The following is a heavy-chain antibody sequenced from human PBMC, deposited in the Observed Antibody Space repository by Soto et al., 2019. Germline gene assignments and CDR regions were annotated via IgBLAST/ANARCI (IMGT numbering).Heavy chain of an antibody. Sequence: PSETLSLTCAVYGGSFSGYYWSWIRQPPGKGLEWIGEINHSGSTNYNPSLKSRVTISVDTSKNQFSLKLSSVTAADTAVYYCARPGRGYSYGEFGFWAQGNLVTVSS. D-gene: IGHD5-18*01. CDR1: GGSFSGYY. CDR2: INHSGST. J-gene: IGHJ4*02. CDR3: ARPGRGYSYGEFGF. V-gene: IGHV4-34*01.